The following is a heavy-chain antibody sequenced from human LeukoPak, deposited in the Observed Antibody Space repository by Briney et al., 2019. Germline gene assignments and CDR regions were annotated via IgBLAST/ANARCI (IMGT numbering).Heavy chain of an antibody. J-gene: IGHJ5*02. CDR1: GYSFTSDD. CDR3: ARGRSPPAAAESLFDP. D-gene: IGHD6-13*01. CDR2: MNPNSGKT. Sequence: ASVNVSCKASGYSFTSDDINWVRQATGQGLEWMGWMNPNSGKTDYAQKFQGRVTLTRNTSITTAYMELSSLRSEDTAVYYCARGRSPPAAAESLFDPWGQGTLVTVSS. V-gene: IGHV1-8*01.